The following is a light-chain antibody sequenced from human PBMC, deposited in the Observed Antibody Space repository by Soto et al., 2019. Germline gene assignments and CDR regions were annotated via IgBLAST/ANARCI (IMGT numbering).Light chain of an antibody. CDR1: KLGDKY. Sequence: SYELTQPPSVSVSPGQTASITCSGDKLGDKYACLYQQKPGQSPVLVICQDSKRPSGIPERFSGSNSGNTATLTISGTQAMDEADYYCQAWDSSTANVVFGGGTKLTVL. CDR2: QDS. J-gene: IGLJ2*01. CDR3: QAWDSSTANVV. V-gene: IGLV3-1*01.